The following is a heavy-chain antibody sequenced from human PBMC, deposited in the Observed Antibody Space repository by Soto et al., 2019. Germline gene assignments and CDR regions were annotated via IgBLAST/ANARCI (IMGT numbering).Heavy chain of an antibody. Sequence: GGSLRLSCAASGFTFSSYSMNWVRQAPGKGLEWVSSISSSSSYIYYADSVKGRFTISRDNAKNSLYLQMNSLRAEDTAVYYCARDQDYGRSEFDPWGQGTLVTVSS. CDR2: ISSSSSYI. CDR3: ARDQDYGRSEFDP. D-gene: IGHD4-17*01. CDR1: GFTFSSYS. J-gene: IGHJ5*02. V-gene: IGHV3-21*01.